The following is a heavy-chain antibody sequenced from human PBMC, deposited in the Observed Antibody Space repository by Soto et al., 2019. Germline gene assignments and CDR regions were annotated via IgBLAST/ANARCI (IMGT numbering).Heavy chain of an antibody. CDR1: GGTFSSYA. CDR2: IIPIFGTA. Sequence: QVQLVQSGAEVKKPGSSVKVSCKASGGTFSSYASSWLRQAPGQGLEWRGGIIPIFGTANYAQKFQGRVTITADESTSTAYMELSSLRSEDTAVYYCARALPAATQGQPYNFDYWGQGTLVTFSS. J-gene: IGHJ4*02. CDR3: ARALPAATQGQPYNFDY. D-gene: IGHD2-2*01. V-gene: IGHV1-69*01.